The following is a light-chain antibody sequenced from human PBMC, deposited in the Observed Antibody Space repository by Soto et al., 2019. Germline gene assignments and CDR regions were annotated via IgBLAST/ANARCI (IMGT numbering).Light chain of an antibody. V-gene: IGKV1-33*01. Sequence: DIQMTQSPSSLSASVGDRVTITCQASHDINKFLNWYQQKPGKAPHLLIYDVSKLEVGVPSRFSGSGSGTDFTFTISSLQPEDIAIYYCQQYNNLPLTFGGGTRVELK. CDR2: DVS. CDR1: HDINKF. J-gene: IGKJ4*01. CDR3: QQYNNLPLT.